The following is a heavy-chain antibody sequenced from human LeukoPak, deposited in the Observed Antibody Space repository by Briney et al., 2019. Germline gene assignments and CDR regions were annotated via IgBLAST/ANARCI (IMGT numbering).Heavy chain of an antibody. CDR3: ARDLGYPVPASLPDY. J-gene: IGHJ4*02. CDR1: GYTFAGYY. V-gene: IGHV1-2*02. CDR2: INPNSGGT. D-gene: IGHD2-2*01. Sequence: ASVKVSCKASGYTFAGYYMHWVRQAPGQGLEWMGWINPNSGGTNYAQKFRGRVTMTRDTSISTAYMELSRLRSDDTAVYYCARDLGYPVPASLPDYWGQGTLVTVSS.